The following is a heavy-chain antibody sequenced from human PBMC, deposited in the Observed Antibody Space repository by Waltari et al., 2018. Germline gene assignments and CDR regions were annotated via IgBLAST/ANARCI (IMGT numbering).Heavy chain of an antibody. Sequence: QVPLVQSGAEVKKPGSSVKVSCKASVCPFTSYAIRWVRQAPGQGLEWMGGIIPIFGTANYAQKFQGRVTITADESTSTAYMELSSLRSEDTAVYYCARDAEYSSSPRYYGMDVWGQGTTVTVSS. CDR2: IIPIFGTA. D-gene: IGHD6-6*01. CDR3: ARDAEYSSSPRYYGMDV. CDR1: VCPFTSYA. V-gene: IGHV1-69*12. J-gene: IGHJ6*02.